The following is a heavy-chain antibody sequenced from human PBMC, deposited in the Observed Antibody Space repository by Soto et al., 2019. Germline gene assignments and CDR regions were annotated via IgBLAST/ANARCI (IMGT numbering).Heavy chain of an antibody. CDR1: GGTLSSYA. D-gene: IGHD1-26*01. Sequence: GHAVKVSCSASGGTLSSYAISLVRQAPGQGLEWMGGIIPIFGTANYAQKFQGRVTITAEGSTSTAYMELSSLRSEDTAVYYCARANDIVGALLWFDPWGQGTLVTVSS. V-gene: IGHV1-69*13. CDR2: IIPIFGTA. J-gene: IGHJ5*02. CDR3: ARANDIVGALLWFDP.